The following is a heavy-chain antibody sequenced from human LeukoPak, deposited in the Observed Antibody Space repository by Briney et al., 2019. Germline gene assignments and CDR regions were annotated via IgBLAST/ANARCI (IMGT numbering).Heavy chain of an antibody. J-gene: IGHJ5*02. CDR2: ISWNSNTI. CDR3: VKGNSGSYSQDWFDP. Sequence: GGSLRLSCAASGFTFDDYAMHWVRQAPGKGLEWVSGISWNSNTIGYADSVKGRFTIFRDNAKNSLYLQMNSLRAEDMAFYYCVKGNSGSYSQDWFDPWGQGTLVTVSP. V-gene: IGHV3-9*03. D-gene: IGHD1-26*01. CDR1: GFTFDDYA.